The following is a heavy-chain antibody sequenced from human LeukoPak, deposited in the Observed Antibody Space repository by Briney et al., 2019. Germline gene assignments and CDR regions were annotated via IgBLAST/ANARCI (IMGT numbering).Heavy chain of an antibody. V-gene: IGHV4-34*01. J-gene: IGHJ4*02. CDR3: ARYSSSPFDY. Sequence: SETLSLTCAVYGGSFSGYYWSWIRQPPGKGLEWIGEINHSGSTNYNPSLKSRVTISVDTSKNQFSLKLSSVTAADTAVYHCARYSSSPFDYWGQGTLVTVSS. CDR2: INHSGST. CDR1: GGSFSGYY. D-gene: IGHD6-6*01.